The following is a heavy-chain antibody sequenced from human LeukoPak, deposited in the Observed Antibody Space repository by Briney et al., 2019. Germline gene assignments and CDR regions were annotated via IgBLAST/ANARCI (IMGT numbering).Heavy chain of an antibody. CDR1: GGTFSSYA. D-gene: IGHD6-13*01. CDR3: ARLASEQQLVGRQQYYFDY. Sequence: SVKVSCKASGGTFSSYAISWVRQAPGQGLEWMGGIIPIFGTANYAQKFQGRVTITADESTSTAYMELSSLRSEDTAVYYCARLASEQQLVGRQQYYFDYWAREPWSPSPQ. J-gene: IGHJ4*02. CDR2: IIPIFGTA. V-gene: IGHV1-69*13.